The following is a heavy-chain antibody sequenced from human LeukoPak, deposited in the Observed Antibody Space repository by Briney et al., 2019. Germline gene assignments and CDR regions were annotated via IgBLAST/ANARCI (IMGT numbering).Heavy chain of an antibody. V-gene: IGHV1-69*13. CDR2: IIPIFTTA. D-gene: IGHD2-21*01. J-gene: IGHJ2*01. Sequence: SVKVSCKDSGGTFISYGVSWVRQAPGQGLEGMGGIIPIFTTANYAQKFQGRVTLTADESTHKDYMELSSLTSEERAVYLCPREYSDLVFRAEKWYFDFWGRGTLVTVSS. CDR3: PREYSDLVFRAEKWYFDF. CDR1: GGTFISYG.